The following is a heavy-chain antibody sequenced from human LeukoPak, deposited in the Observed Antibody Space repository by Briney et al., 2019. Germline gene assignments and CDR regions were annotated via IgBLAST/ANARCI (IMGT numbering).Heavy chain of an antibody. CDR2: INHSGST. J-gene: IGHJ5*02. CDR3: ARVPSKRASAAAPDWFDP. Sequence: SETLSLTCAVYGGSFSGYYWSWIRQPPGKGLEWIGEINHSGSTNYNPSLKSRVTVSVDTSKNQFSLKLSSVTAADTAVYYCARVPSKRASAAAPDWFDPWGQGTLVTVSS. CDR1: GGSFSGYY. V-gene: IGHV4-34*01. D-gene: IGHD6-13*01.